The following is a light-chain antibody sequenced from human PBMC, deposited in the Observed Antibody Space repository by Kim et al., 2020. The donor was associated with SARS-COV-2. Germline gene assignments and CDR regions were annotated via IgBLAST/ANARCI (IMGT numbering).Light chain of an antibody. Sequence: ESVLTQSPDTLSLSPGERATLSCRASQTVRSSYLAWYQQKPGQAPRLLIYGASNRATGIPDRFSGSGSGTDFTLTISRLEPEDFAVFFCQQYAGSPPMYTFGQGTKLEI. V-gene: IGKV3-20*01. J-gene: IGKJ2*01. CDR3: QQYAGSPPMYT. CDR1: QTVRSSY. CDR2: GAS.